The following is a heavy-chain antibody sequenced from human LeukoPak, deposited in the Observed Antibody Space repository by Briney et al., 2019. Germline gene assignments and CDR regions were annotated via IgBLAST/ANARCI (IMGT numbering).Heavy chain of an antibody. Sequence: GGSLRLSCAASGFTFSSYAMSWVRQAPGKGLEWVSGISGNSGSAVYIDSVRGRFTISRDNAKNSLYLQMNSLRAEDTAVYYCARGRSYAGFDYWGQGTLVTVSS. J-gene: IGHJ4*02. CDR1: GFTFSSYA. CDR3: ARGRSYAGFDY. CDR2: ISGNSGSA. V-gene: IGHV3-21*01. D-gene: IGHD2-2*01.